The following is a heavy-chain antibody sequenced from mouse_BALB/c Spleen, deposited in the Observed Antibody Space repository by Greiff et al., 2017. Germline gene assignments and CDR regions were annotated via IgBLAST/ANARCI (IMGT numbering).Heavy chain of an antibody. CDR3: TRGVYYGSRGYFDV. CDR2: IYPSDSYT. J-gene: IGHJ1*01. Sequence: QVQLQQSGAELVRPGASVKLSCKASGYTFTSYWINWVKQRPGQGLEWIGNIYPSDSYTNYNQKFKDKATLTVDKSSSTAYMQLSSPTSEDSAVYYCTRGVYYGSRGYFDVWGAGTTVTVSS. D-gene: IGHD1-1*01. CDR1: GYTFTSYW. V-gene: IGHV1-69*02.